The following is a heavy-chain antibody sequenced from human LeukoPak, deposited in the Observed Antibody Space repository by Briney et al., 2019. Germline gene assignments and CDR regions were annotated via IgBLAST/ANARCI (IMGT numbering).Heavy chain of an antibody. V-gene: IGHV3-21*04. CDR3: AKALVGATNFDY. D-gene: IGHD1-26*01. J-gene: IGHJ4*02. CDR1: GFTFSSYS. Sequence: PGGSLRLSCAASGFTFSSYSMNWVRQAPGKGLEWVSSIGSRSSSIYHAASLKGRITISRDNSKNTLYLQMNSLRAEDTAVYYCAKALVGATNFDYWGQGTLVTVSS. CDR2: IGSRSSSI.